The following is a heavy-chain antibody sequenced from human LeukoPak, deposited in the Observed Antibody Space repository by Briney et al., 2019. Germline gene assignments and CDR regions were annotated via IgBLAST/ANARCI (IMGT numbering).Heavy chain of an antibody. CDR2: IYYSGSA. J-gene: IGHJ4*02. CDR1: GGSINSGNYY. Sequence: ASETLSLTCTVSGGSINSGNYYWTWIRQHPGKGLEWIGYIYYSGSAYYNPSLKSRVTISVATSRNQFSLRLTSVTAADTAVYYCARGLATAQGAAAMPLWGQGTLVTVSS. V-gene: IGHV4-30-4*08. CDR3: ARGLATAQGAAAMPL. D-gene: IGHD2-2*01.